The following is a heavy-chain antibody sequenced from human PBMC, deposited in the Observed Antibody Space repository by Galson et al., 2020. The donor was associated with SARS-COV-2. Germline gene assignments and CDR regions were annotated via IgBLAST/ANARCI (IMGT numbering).Heavy chain of an antibody. Sequence: GESLKISCAASGFTFSSYEMNWVRQAPGKGLEWVSYISSSGSTIYYADSVKGRFTISRDNAKNSLYLQMNSLRAEDTAVYYCARGGIPSIGNILDLWGQGALLTVSS. J-gene: IGHJ4*02. CDR1: GFTFSSYE. CDR2: ISSSGSTI. V-gene: IGHV3-48*03. D-gene: IGHD3-9*01. CDR3: ARGGIPSIGNILDL.